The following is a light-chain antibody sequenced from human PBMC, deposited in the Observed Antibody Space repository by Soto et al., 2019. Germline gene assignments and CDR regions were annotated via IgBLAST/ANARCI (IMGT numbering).Light chain of an antibody. V-gene: IGKV3-20*01. J-gene: IGKJ1*01. CDR3: QQYGSSPWT. CDR1: QSVSSSY. Sequence: EIVLTQSPGTLSLSPGERATLSCRASQSVSSSYLAWYQQKPGQAPRLLIYGASSRATGIPDRFSGSGSGTDFPLTISSLEPEDFAVYYCQQYGSSPWTFGQGTKDEIK. CDR2: GAS.